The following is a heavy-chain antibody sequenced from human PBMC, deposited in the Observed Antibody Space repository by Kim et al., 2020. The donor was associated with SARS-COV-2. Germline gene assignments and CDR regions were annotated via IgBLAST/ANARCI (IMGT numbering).Heavy chain of an antibody. CDR2: IRSKAYGGTA. D-gene: IGHD2-21*02. J-gene: IGHJ4*02. CDR3: AVPETSYCGGDCPFES. V-gene: IGHV3-49*03. Sequence: GGSLRLSCAASGFIFGEFAVNWFRQAPGKGLECVGFIRSKAYGGTAEYAASLKGRFSISRDDSRNIAYLEISSLKTEDTAVYYCAVPETSYCGGDCPFESWGQGALVTVSS. CDR1: GFIFGEFA.